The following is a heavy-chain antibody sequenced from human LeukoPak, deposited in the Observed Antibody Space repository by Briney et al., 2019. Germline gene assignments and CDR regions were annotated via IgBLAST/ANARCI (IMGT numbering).Heavy chain of an antibody. CDR3: AKDFWSGYYTPDDAFDI. CDR1: GFTFSSYA. V-gene: IGHV3-23*01. Sequence: GGSLRLSCAASGFTFSSYAMSWVRQAPGKGLEWVSAISGSGGSTYYADSVKGRFTISRDNSKNTLYLQMNSLRVEDTAVYYCAKDFWSGYYTPDDAFDIWGQGTMVTVSS. D-gene: IGHD3-3*01. J-gene: IGHJ3*02. CDR2: ISGSGGST.